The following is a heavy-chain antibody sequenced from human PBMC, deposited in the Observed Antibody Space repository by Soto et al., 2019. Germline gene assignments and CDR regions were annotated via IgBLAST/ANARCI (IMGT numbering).Heavy chain of an antibody. CDR1: GYTFTSYG. CDR3: ARDRPMYYGDYDGYYGMDV. V-gene: IGHV1-18*01. CDR2: ISAYNGNT. Sequence: QVQLVQSGAEVKKPGASVKVSCKASGYTFTSYGISWVRQAPGQGLEWMGWISAYNGNTNYAQKLQGRVTMTTDTSTSAAYMELRSLRSDDTAVYYCARDRPMYYGDYDGYYGMDVWGQGTTVTVSS. D-gene: IGHD4-17*01. J-gene: IGHJ6*02.